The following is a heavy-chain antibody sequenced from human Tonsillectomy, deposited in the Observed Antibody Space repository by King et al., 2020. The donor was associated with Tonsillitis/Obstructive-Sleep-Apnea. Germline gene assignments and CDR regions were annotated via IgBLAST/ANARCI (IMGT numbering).Heavy chain of an antibody. J-gene: IGHJ6*02. CDR3: YRDPDPLRYFDTYGMGF. Sequence: VQLVESGGGLVQPGRSLRLSCTASGFTLGDYAMSWVRQAPGKGLEWVGVTRSKPYGGTTEYAASVKGRFTISRGDYKSLAYLQMISMKTEDTAVYYYYRDPDPLRYFDTYGMGFWGQGTTVTVSS. D-gene: IGHD3-9*01. V-gene: IGHV3-49*04. CDR2: TRSKPYGGTT. CDR1: GFTLGDYA.